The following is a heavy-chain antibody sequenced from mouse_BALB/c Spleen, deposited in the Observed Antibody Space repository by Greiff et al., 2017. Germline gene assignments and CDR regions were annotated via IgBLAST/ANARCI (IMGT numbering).Heavy chain of an antibody. J-gene: IGHJ3*01. CDR1: GYSFTDYI. D-gene: IGHD2-1*01. CDR2: INPYYGST. Sequence: VQLQQTGPELVKPGASVKISCKASGYSFTDYIMLWVKQSHGKSLEWIGNINPYYGSTSYNLKFKGKATLTVDKSSSTAYMQLNSLTSEDSAVYYCARDGNPAYWGQGTLVTVSA. CDR3: ARDGNPAY. V-gene: IGHV1-39*01.